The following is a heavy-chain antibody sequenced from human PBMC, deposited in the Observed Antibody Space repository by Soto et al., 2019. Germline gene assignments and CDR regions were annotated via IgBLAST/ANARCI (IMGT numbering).Heavy chain of an antibody. J-gene: IGHJ6*04. V-gene: IGHV3-11*01. Sequence: PGGSLRLSCEASGVSFSDFYMSWIRQCPQKGLECIGYISTSGNTKFYGDSVKGRLSISRDNAKNSLDLQLDSLRAEDTAVYYCARGRVLVASYALLDLWGKGTSVTVSS. CDR2: ISTSGNTK. CDR3: ARGRVLVASYALLDL. CDR1: GVSFSDFY. D-gene: IGHD3-16*01.